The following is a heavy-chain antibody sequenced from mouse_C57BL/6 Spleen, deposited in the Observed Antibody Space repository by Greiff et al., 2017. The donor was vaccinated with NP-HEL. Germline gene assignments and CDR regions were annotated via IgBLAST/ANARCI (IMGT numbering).Heavy chain of an antibody. J-gene: IGHJ1*03. V-gene: IGHV1-15*01. CDR2: IDPETGGT. Sequence: VQLQQSGAELVRPGASVTLSCKASGYTFTDYDMHWVKQTPVHGLEWIGAIDPETGGTAYNQKFKGKAILTADQSSSTAYMKLRSLTSEDSAVYYCTREGSSYWYFDVWGTGTTVTVSS. CDR3: TREGSSYWYFDV. D-gene: IGHD1-1*01. CDR1: GYTFTDYD.